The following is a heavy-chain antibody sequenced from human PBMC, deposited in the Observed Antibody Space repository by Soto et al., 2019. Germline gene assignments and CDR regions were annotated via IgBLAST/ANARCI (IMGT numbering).Heavy chain of an antibody. CDR2: IIPIFGTA. V-gene: IGHV1-69*13. CDR3: ARLYYYDTSGYSPAPDAFDI. Sequence: SVKVSCKASGGTFSSYAISWVRQAPGQGLEWMGGIIPIFGTANYAQKFQGRVTITADESTSTAYMELSSLRSEDTAVYYCARLYYYDTSGYSPAPDAFDIWGQGTIVTVSS. CDR1: GGTFSSYA. D-gene: IGHD3-22*01. J-gene: IGHJ3*02.